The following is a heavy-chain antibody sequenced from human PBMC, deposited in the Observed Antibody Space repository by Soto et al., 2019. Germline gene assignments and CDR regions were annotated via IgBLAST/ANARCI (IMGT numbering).Heavy chain of an antibody. J-gene: IGHJ5*02. CDR1: GFSLSTSGVG. CDR3: APTYYYDSSGYYYVHP. Sequence: SGPTLVNPTQTLTLTCTFSGFSLSTSGVGVGWIRQPPGKALERLALIYWDDDKRYSPSLKSRLTITKDTSKNQVVLTMTNMDPVDTATYYCAPTYYYDSSGYYYVHPWGQGTLVTVSS. CDR2: IYWDDDK. D-gene: IGHD3-22*01. V-gene: IGHV2-5*02.